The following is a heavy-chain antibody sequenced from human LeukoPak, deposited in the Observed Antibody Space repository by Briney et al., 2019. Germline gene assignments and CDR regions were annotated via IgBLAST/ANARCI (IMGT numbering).Heavy chain of an antibody. J-gene: IGHJ4*02. D-gene: IGHD3/OR15-3a*01. CDR2: ISYDGSNK. Sequence: PGRSLRLSCAASGFTFSSYAMHWVRQAPGKGLEWVAVISYDGSNKYYADSVKGRFTISRDNSKNTLYLQMDSLRAEDTATYYCAKDDVPRTVDYWGQGALVTVSS. CDR1: GFTFSSYA. CDR3: AKDDVPRTVDY. V-gene: IGHV3-30-3*01.